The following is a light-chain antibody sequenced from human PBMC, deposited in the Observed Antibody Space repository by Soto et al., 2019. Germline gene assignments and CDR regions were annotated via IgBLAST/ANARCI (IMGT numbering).Light chain of an antibody. CDR3: ATWDDSLSGPSVV. Sequence: QSVLTQPPSASRTPGQRVTISCSGSSSNIGNNYVYWYQHLPGTAPKLLIYKNNKRPSGVPDRFSGSKSGTSASLAISGLRSEDEADYYCATWDDSLSGPSVVFGGGTKLTVL. CDR1: SSNIGNNY. V-gene: IGLV1-47*01. CDR2: KNN. J-gene: IGLJ2*01.